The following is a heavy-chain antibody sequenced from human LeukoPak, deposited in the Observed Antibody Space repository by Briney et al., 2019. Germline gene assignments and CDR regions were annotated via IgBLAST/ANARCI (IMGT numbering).Heavy chain of an antibody. D-gene: IGHD2-15*01. J-gene: IGHJ5*02. CDR1: GLTFSNNA. CDR2: ITLSGVST. Sequence: GGSLRLSCKASGLTFSNNAMSWVRQAPGKGLEWVSFITLSGVSTFYADSVKGRFTISRDNSKNTLYLQMNNLTVEDTAMYYCASLLGYCSGDSCFNWFGPWGQGTLVAVS. CDR3: ASLLGYCSGDSCFNWFGP. V-gene: IGHV3-23*01.